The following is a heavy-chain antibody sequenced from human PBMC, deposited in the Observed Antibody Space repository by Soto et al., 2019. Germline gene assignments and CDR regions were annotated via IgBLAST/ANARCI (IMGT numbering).Heavy chain of an antibody. Sequence: VQLLQSGGGLVKPGGSLRLSCAASGFTFTSYSMTWVRQTPGKGLEWVAAVNPGGYSTYYADSVKGRFTISRDNSNKTLYLQMNSRRAEDTAVYYCAKDLRAGSGYDFDYRDQGTLVTVPS. V-gene: IGHV3-23*01. J-gene: IGHJ4*02. CDR1: GFTFTSYS. CDR3: AKDLRAGSGYDFDY. CDR2: VNPGGYST. D-gene: IGHD5-12*01.